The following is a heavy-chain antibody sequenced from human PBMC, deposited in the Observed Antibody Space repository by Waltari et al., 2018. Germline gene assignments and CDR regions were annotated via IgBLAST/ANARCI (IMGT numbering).Heavy chain of an antibody. V-gene: IGHV4-59*11. CDR2: IYYSGST. D-gene: IGHD6-19*01. Sequence: QVQLQESGPGLVKPSETLSLPCTVSGGSISSPYLSWIRQPPGKGLELIGYIYYSGSTNYNPSLKSRVTISVDTSKNQFSLKLSSVTAADTAVYYCARASSGWIGSDYWGQGTLVTVSS. J-gene: IGHJ4*02. CDR1: GGSISSPY. CDR3: ARASSGWIGSDY.